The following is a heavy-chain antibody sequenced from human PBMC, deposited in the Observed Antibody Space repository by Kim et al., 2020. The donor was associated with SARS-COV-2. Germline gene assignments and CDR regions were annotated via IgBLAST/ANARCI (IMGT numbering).Heavy chain of an antibody. J-gene: IGHJ4*02. CDR1: KFAFSSSY. D-gene: IGHD1-7*01. Sequence: GGSLRLSCAASKFAFSSSYMGWVRQAPGKGLEWVANMNPDGSQKYYVAFVKGRFTISRDNAKNSLSLQMNALGTDDTGVYYCTKGTQPTSGLDYWGQGTLVIVSS. V-gene: IGHV3-7*01. CDR2: MNPDGSQK. CDR3: TKGTQPTSGLDY.